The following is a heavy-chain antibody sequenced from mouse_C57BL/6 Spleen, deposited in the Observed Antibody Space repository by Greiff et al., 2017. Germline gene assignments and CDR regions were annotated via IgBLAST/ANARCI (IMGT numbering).Heavy chain of an antibody. Sequence: QVQLQQSGAELVRPGTSVKMSCKASGYTFTNYWIGWAKQRPGHGLEWIGDIYPGGGYTNYNEKFKGKATLTADKSSSTAYMQFSSLTSEDSAIYYCGRGGGLIFGYWGQGTTLTVAS. CDR3: GRGGGLIFGY. J-gene: IGHJ2*01. CDR1: GYTFTNYW. CDR2: IYPGGGYT. V-gene: IGHV1-63*01. D-gene: IGHD1-1*02.